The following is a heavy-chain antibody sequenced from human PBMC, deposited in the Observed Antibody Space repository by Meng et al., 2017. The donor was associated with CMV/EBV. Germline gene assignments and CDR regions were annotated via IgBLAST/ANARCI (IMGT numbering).Heavy chain of an antibody. Sequence: GESLKISCAASGFTFSSYSMNWVRQAPRKGLEWVSSISSSSSYIYYADSVKGRFTISRDNAKNSLYLQINSLRAEDTAVYYCARVGYSNYEPLYYYYGMDVWGQGTTVTVSS. CDR3: ARVGYSNYEPLYYYYGMDV. D-gene: IGHD4-11*01. V-gene: IGHV3-21*01. J-gene: IGHJ6*02. CDR2: ISSSSSYI. CDR1: GFTFSSYS.